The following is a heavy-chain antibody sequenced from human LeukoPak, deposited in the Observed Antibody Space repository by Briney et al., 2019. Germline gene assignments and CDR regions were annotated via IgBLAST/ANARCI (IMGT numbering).Heavy chain of an antibody. CDR3: ARGSGQWGFDS. Sequence: SETLSLTCTVSGASISSYYWSWIRQPPGKTLEWIGYIYYSGSTNYNPSLRSRVTISVDSSKNQFSLKLSSVTAADTAVYYCARGSGQWGFDSWGQGTLVTVSS. J-gene: IGHJ4*02. V-gene: IGHV4-59*01. D-gene: IGHD3-10*01. CDR1: GASISSYY. CDR2: IYYSGST.